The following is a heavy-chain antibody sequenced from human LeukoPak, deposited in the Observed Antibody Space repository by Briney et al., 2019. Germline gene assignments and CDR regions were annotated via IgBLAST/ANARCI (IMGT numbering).Heavy chain of an antibody. CDR3: ARVSGVNRRDGYNFDY. D-gene: IGHD5-24*01. Sequence: ASVKVSCKASGYIFTGYRIHWVRQAPGQGLEWMAWIKPNSGDTKYAQKFQGRVTVTRDTSMTTAYMAVSRLRSDDTAVYYCARVSGVNRRDGYNFDYWGQGTLVTVSS. V-gene: IGHV1-2*02. CDR1: GYIFTGYR. CDR2: IKPNSGDT. J-gene: IGHJ4*02.